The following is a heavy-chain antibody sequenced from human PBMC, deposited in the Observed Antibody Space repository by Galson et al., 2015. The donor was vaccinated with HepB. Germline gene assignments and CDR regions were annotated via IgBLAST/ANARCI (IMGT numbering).Heavy chain of an antibody. J-gene: IGHJ3*02. V-gene: IGHV1-69*02. CDR1: GGTFSSYT. CDR2: IIPILGIA. CDR3: ARSTYYYDSSGYYYSFDAFDI. Sequence: SVKVSCKASGGTFSSYTISWVRQAPGQGLEWMGRIIPILGIANYAQKFQGRVTVTADKSTSTAYMELSNLRSEDTAVYYCARSTYYYDSSGYYYSFDAFDIWGQGTMVTVSS. D-gene: IGHD3-22*01.